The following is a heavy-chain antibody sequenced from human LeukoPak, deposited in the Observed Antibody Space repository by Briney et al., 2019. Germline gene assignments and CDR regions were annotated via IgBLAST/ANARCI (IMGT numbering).Heavy chain of an antibody. Sequence: SETLSLTCTVSGDSISSYYWSWIRQPAGKGLEWIGRISTTGNTNYNPSLKSRVTISADKSDNQFSLQLSSATAADTAVYYCARVPPRAAMVYFDYWGQGTLVTVSS. CDR2: ISTTGNT. CDR1: GDSISSYY. CDR3: ARVPPRAAMVYFDY. D-gene: IGHD5-18*01. V-gene: IGHV4-4*07. J-gene: IGHJ4*02.